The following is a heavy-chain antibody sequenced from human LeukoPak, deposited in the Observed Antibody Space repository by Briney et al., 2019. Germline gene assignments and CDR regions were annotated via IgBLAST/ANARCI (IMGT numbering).Heavy chain of an antibody. CDR2: IHYSGST. J-gene: IGHJ5*01. CDR3: ARLVWLGESPGSWFDS. CDR1: GGSITSHF. Sequence: PSETLSLTSSVSGGSITSHFWSWIRQPPGKGLEWIGYIHYSGSTNYNPSLKSRVTISPDTSKNQLFLKLNSVTAADTAVYYCARLVWLGESPGSWFDSWGQGTLVTVSS. V-gene: IGHV4-59*11. D-gene: IGHD3-10*01.